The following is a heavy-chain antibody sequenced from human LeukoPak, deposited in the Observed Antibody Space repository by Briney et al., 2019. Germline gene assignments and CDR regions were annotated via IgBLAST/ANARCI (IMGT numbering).Heavy chain of an antibody. CDR2: TYYRSRWYN. CDR3: ARVLTRTWPYYYYGLDV. V-gene: IGHV6-1*01. Sequence: SQTLSLTCAISGDSFSSNSATWNWIRQSPSRGLEWLGRTYYRSRWYNDYAVSVKSRITINADTSKNHLSLQLNSVTPEDTAVYYCARVLTRTWPYYYYGLDVWGQGTTVTVSS. J-gene: IGHJ6*02. CDR1: GDSFSSNSAT. D-gene: IGHD2-15*01.